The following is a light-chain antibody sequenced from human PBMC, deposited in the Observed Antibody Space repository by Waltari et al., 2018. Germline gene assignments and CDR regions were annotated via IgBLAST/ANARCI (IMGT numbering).Light chain of an antibody. CDR1: NSNIGRNY. CDR3: ASWDDGLSGLI. V-gene: IGLV1-47*02. J-gene: IGLJ2*01. Sequence: QSVVTQPPSASGTPGQSVTISCSGTNSNIGRNYVYWYQQFPGMAPKLLLYSNNRRPSGVPDRVSGSKSGTSASLAINGLRSEDEAHYYCASWDDGLSGLIFGGGTELTV. CDR2: SNN.